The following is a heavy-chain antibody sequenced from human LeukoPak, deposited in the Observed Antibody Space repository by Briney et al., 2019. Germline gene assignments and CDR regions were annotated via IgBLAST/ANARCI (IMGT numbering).Heavy chain of an antibody. D-gene: IGHD3-3*01. CDR3: ARVSAGRFLEWPHAFDI. CDR1: GGSISSYY. J-gene: IGHJ3*02. Sequence: SETLSLTCTVSGGSISSYYWSWIRQPPGKGLEWIGYIYYSGSTNYNPSLKSRVTISVDTSKNQFSLKLSSVTAADTAVYYCARVSAGRFLEWPHAFDIWGQGTMVTVSS. CDR2: IYYSGST. V-gene: IGHV4-59*01.